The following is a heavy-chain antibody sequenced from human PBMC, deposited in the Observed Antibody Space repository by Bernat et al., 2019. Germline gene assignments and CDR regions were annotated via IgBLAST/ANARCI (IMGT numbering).Heavy chain of an antibody. CDR1: GFSLSTPAVG. V-gene: IGHV2-5*01. Sequence: QITLRESAPTLVKPTQTLTLTCTFSGFSLSTPAVGVAWIRQPPGKTLEWLALISWKDDKHYSPSLQSRLTISWDTSKHQVVLTMTNMDPVDTATYYCAHTSGWTSDYWGQGTLVTVSS. CDR2: ISWKDDK. CDR3: AHTSGWTSDY. D-gene: IGHD6-19*01. J-gene: IGHJ4*02.